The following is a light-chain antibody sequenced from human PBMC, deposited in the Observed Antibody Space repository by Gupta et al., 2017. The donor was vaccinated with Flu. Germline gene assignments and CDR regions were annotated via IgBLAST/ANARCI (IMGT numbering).Light chain of an antibody. CDR3: SSYTSSSPVV. V-gene: IGLV2-14*01. CDR2: EVS. J-gene: IGLJ2*01. Sequence: QSALTPPAPVSGSPGQSLTISCPGTSSDVGGYNYVSWYQQHPGKAPKLMIYEVSNRPSGVSNRFSGSKSGNTASLTIAGLQAEDEADYYCSSYTSSSPVVFGGGTKLTVL. CDR1: SSDVGGYNY.